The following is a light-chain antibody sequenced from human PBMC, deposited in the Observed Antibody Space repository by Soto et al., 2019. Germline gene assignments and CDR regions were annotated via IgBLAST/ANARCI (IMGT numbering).Light chain of an antibody. CDR3: AAWDDSLNGLV. Sequence: QSALTQPPSASGTPGQRVTISCSGSNSNIGSNTVNWYQQLPGTAPKLLIYYDNLRPSGVPDRISGSKSGTSASLAISGLQSDDEADYYCAAWDDSLNGLVFGTGTKLTVL. CDR1: NSNIGSNT. V-gene: IGLV1-44*01. J-gene: IGLJ1*01. CDR2: YDN.